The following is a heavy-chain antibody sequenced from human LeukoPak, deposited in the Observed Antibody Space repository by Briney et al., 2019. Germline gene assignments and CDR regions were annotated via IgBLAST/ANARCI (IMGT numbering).Heavy chain of an antibody. CDR2: IYYSGST. D-gene: IGHD6-13*01. CDR3: ARDRTAAAANVWFDP. Sequence: IYYSGSTYYNPSLKSRVTISVDTSKNQFSLKLSSVTAADTAVYYCARDRTAAAANVWFDPWGQGTLVTVSS. V-gene: IGHV4-39*02. J-gene: IGHJ5*02.